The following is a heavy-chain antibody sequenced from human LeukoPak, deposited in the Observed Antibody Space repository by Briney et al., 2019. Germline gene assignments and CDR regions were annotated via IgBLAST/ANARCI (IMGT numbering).Heavy chain of an antibody. CDR1: GFTFSSYW. V-gene: IGHV3-7*01. Sequence: PGGSLRLSCAASGFTFSSYWMSWVRQAPGKGLEWVANIKQDGSEKYYVDSVKGRFTISRDNAKNSLYLQMNSLRAEDTAVYYCARVIAAKYNWFDPRGQGTLVTVSS. CDR3: ARVIAAKYNWFDP. CDR2: IKQDGSEK. D-gene: IGHD6-6*01. J-gene: IGHJ5*02.